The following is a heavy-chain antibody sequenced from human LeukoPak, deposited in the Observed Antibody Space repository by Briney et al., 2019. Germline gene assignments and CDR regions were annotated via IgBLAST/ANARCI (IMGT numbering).Heavy chain of an antibody. CDR1: GFTFSDHC. CDR2: TRNKANSYTT. J-gene: IGHJ4*02. Sequence: GGSLRLSCAASGFTFSDHCMDWVRQAPGKGLEWVGRTRNKANSYTTEYAASVKGRFTISRDDSKNSLYLQMNSLKTEDTAVYHCARGRVTTLYYFDYWGQGTLVTVSS. D-gene: IGHD4-17*01. V-gene: IGHV3-72*01. CDR3: ARGRVTTLYYFDY.